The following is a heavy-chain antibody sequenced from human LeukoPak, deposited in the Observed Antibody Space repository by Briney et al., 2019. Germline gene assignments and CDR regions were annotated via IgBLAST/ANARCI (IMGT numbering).Heavy chain of an antibody. CDR3: AGGPEKAGFDF. D-gene: IGHD1-14*01. J-gene: IGHJ4*02. CDR2: IYSSGRT. CDR1: GGSMNFYY. V-gene: IGHV4-59*01. Sequence: SETLSLTCSVSGGSMNFYYWNWIRQSPGKGLQWIGYIYSSGRTNYNPSLKSRVSISVDKSNNQFSLNLRSVTAADTAVYYCAGGPEKAGFDFWGQGTLVIVSS.